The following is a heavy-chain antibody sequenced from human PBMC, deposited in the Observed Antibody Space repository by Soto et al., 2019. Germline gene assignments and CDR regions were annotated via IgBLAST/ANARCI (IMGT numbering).Heavy chain of an antibody. J-gene: IGHJ4*02. CDR2: IYYSVST. V-gene: IGHV4-39*07. Sequence: SETLSLTCTFSGGSLSSSSYYLGWIRPPPGKGLECIGYIYYSVSTNYNPSLKSRVTISVDRSKNQFSLELNSVTAADTAVYYCARGPPLGYWGQGTLVTVSS. CDR1: GGSLSSSSYY. CDR3: ARGPPLGY.